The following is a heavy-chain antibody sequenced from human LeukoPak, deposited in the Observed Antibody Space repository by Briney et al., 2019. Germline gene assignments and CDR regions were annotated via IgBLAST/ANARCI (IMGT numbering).Heavy chain of an antibody. D-gene: IGHD3-22*01. V-gene: IGHV3-48*01. J-gene: IGHJ5*02. CDR3: ARDDRYYYDSSGYGNWFDP. CDR2: ISSSSSTI. CDR1: GFTFSSYS. Sequence: GGSLRLSCAASGFTFSSYSMNWVRQAPGKGLEWVSYISSSSSTIYYADSVKGRFTISRDNAKNSLYLQMNSLRAEDTAVYYCARDDRYYYDSSGYGNWFDPWGQGTLVTVSS.